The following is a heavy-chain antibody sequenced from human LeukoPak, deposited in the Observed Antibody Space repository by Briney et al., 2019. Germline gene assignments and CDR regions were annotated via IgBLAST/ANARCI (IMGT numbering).Heavy chain of an antibody. V-gene: IGHV1-2*04. CDR3: ARVGWSRIAVAGPHYYGMDV. J-gene: IGHJ6*02. CDR2: INPNSGGT. CDR1: GYTFTGYY. D-gene: IGHD6-19*01. Sequence: GASVKVSCKASGYTFTGYYMHWVRQAPGQGLEWMGWINPNSGGTNYAQKFQGWVTMTRDTSISTAYMELSRLRSDDTAVYYCARVGWSRIAVAGPHYYGMDVWGQGTTVTVSS.